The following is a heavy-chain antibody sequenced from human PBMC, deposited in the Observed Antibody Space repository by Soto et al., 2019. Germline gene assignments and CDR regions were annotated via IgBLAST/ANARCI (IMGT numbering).Heavy chain of an antibody. CDR2: ISGSGGST. J-gene: IGHJ4*02. V-gene: IGHV3-23*01. Sequence: GGSLRLSCVGSGFTFSSYAMSWVRQAPGKGLEWVSAISGSGGSTYYADSVKGRFTISRDNSKNTLYLQMNSLRAEDTAVYYCAKPFIAVAGPIMDLYFDYWGQGTLVTVSS. CDR3: AKPFIAVAGPIMDLYFDY. CDR1: GFTFSSYA. D-gene: IGHD6-19*01.